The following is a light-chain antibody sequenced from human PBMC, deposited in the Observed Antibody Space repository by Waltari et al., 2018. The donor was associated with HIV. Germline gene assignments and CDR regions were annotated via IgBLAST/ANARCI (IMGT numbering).Light chain of an antibody. Sequence: QSALTQPPSASGSPGQSVTISCTGTSSDVGGYNYVPWYQQHPGKAPKLMIYAGSKRPSGVPDRFSGSKSGNTASLTVSGLQAEDEADYYCSSYAGSSNVVFGGGTKLTVL. CDR3: SSYAGSSNVV. V-gene: IGLV2-8*01. J-gene: IGLJ2*01. CDR1: SSDVGGYNY. CDR2: AGS.